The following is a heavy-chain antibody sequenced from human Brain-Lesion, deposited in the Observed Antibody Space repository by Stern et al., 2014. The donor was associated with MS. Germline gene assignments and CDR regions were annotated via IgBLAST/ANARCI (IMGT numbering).Heavy chain of an antibody. Sequence: VQLVQSGAEVKKPGASVKVSCKASGYTFNDYYLHWVRQAPGQGLEWMGWIHPKTGGTKYVQNFQGRVSMTRDTSTSTVFMELNSLTSDDTAVYYCARGGYSSSYYRFDPWGQGTLVIVSS. CDR1: GYTFNDYY. D-gene: IGHD6-13*01. J-gene: IGHJ5*02. CDR2: IHPKTGGT. V-gene: IGHV1-2*02. CDR3: ARGGYSSSYYRFDP.